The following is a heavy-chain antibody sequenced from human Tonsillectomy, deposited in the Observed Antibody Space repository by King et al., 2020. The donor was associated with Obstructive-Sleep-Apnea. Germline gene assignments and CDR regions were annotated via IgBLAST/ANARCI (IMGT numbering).Heavy chain of an antibody. CDR2: IGAAGDT. CDR1: GFTFSNFD. CDR3: ARSVGGSLKGPFDY. V-gene: IGHV3-13*01. J-gene: IGHJ4*02. D-gene: IGHD1-26*01. Sequence: VQLVESGGALAQPGESLRLSCAASGFTFSNFDMHWVCQIIGKGLEWVSAIGAAGDTYYPVSVKGRFTISRDNAKNSLYLQMNSLRDGDTAVYYCARSVGGSLKGPFDYLGKGTLVIVSS.